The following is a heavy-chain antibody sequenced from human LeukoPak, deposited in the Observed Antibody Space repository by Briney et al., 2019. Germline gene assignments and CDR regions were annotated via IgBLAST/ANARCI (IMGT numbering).Heavy chain of an antibody. J-gene: IGHJ4*02. CDR3: AKDRGSSWYSDYFHY. D-gene: IGHD6-13*01. V-gene: IGHV3-23*01. CDR1: GFTFSRYV. Sequence: GVALPLSCLASGFTFSRYVMIWLRQAAGKGLEGVSAINRSGGSPYYADYVKGRFPISIDNSNNTLYRQMNSLRAQDTAVYYCAKDRGSSWYSDYFHYWGQGTLVTVST. CDR2: INRSGGSP.